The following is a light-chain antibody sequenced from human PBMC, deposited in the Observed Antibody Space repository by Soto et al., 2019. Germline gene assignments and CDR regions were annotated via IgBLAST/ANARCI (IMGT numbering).Light chain of an antibody. V-gene: IGKV1-12*01. Sequence: DIQMTQSPSSVSASVGDRVTITWRASQGIGSWLAWYQQKPGKAPELLIYAASTLQSGVPSRFSGSGSGTDFTLTISSLQPEDFATYYCQQGNSFPLTFGGGTKVEIK. J-gene: IGKJ4*01. CDR2: AAS. CDR3: QQGNSFPLT. CDR1: QGIGSW.